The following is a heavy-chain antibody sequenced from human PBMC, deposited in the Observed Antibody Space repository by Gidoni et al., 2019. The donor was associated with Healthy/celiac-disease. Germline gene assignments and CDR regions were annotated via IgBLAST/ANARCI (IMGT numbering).Heavy chain of an antibody. V-gene: IGHV1-18*01. D-gene: IGHD3-3*01. J-gene: IGHJ6*02. CDR1: GYTFTSYG. Sequence: QVQLVQSGAEVKKPGASVKVSCKASGYTFTSYGISWVRQAPGQGLEWMGWISAYNGNTNDAQKLQGRVTMTTDTSTRTAYMELRSLRSDDTAVYYCASVYYDFWSGYYFSGRHYYYYGMDVWGQGTTVTVSS. CDR2: ISAYNGNT. CDR3: ASVYYDFWSGYYFSGRHYYYYGMDV.